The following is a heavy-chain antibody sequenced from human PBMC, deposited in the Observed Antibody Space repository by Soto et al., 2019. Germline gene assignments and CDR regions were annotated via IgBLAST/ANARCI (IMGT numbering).Heavy chain of an antibody. D-gene: IGHD3-22*01. Sequence: QVQLVQSGAEVKKPGSSVKVYCQASGGAFSTYAISWVRQAPGQGLEWMGGIIPIFGTANYAQKFQGRVTITADESTSTFYMELSSLRSEDTALYYCARSLDSSGYYNYWGQGTLVTVSS. CDR2: IIPIFGTA. CDR3: ARSLDSSGYYNY. CDR1: GGAFSTYA. V-gene: IGHV1-69*01. J-gene: IGHJ4*02.